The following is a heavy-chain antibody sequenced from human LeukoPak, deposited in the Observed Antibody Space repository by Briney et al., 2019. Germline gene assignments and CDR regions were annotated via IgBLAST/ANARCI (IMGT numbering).Heavy chain of an antibody. D-gene: IGHD1-26*01. Sequence: KPSETLSLTCTVSGGSMSSYYWSWIRQPPGKGLEWIGYIFYSGSTNYNPSLKSRVTVSVDTSKNQFSLKLGSVTAADTAVYYCARQPYILGAYYFDYWGQGTVVTVSS. CDR2: IFYSGST. V-gene: IGHV4-59*08. CDR1: GGSMSSYY. CDR3: ARQPYILGAYYFDY. J-gene: IGHJ4*02.